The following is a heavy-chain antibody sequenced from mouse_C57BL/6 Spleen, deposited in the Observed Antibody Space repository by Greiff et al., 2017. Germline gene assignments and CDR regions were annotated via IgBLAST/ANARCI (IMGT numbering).Heavy chain of an antibody. V-gene: IGHV7-3*01. D-gene: IGHD2-3*01. CDR2: IRNKANGYTT. Sequence: EVKLVESGGGLVQPGGSLSLSCAASGFTFTDYYMSWVRQPPGKALDWLGFIRNKANGYTTEYSASVKGRFTISRDKSQSILYLQMNALRAEDSATYYCASSYDGYFDYWGQGTTLTVSS. CDR3: ASSYDGYFDY. J-gene: IGHJ2*01. CDR1: GFTFTDYY.